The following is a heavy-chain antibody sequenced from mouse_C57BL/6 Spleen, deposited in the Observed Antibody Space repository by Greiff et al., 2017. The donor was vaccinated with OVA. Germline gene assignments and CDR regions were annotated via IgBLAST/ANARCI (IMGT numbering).Heavy chain of an antibody. V-gene: IGHV3-6*01. D-gene: IGHD1-1*02. CDR1: GYSITSGYY. J-gene: IGHJ4*01. Sequence: VQLQQSGPGLVKPSQSLSLTCSVTGYSITSGYYWNWIRQFPGNKLEWMGYISYDGSNNYNPSLKNRISITRDTSKNQFFLKLNSVTTEDTATYYCAYGSYAMDYWGQGTSVTVSS. CDR2: ISYDGSN. CDR3: AYGSYAMDY.